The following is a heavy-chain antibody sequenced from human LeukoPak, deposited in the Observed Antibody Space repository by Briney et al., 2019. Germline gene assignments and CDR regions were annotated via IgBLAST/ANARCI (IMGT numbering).Heavy chain of an antibody. CDR2: IKRTADGGPT. Sequence: PGGSLTLSCAASGFIFSQAWMTWVRQAPGKGREWVGRIKRTADGGPTDYAAPVKGRITISRDDSKNTLYLQMNSLKIEDTALYYCTTDQALAIWGKGTKVTVSS. CDR3: TTDQALAI. V-gene: IGHV3-15*01. CDR1: GFIFSQAW. J-gene: IGHJ3*02.